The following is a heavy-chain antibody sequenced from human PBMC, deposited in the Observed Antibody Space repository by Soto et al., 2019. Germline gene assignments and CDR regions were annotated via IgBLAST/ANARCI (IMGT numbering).Heavy chain of an antibody. D-gene: IGHD3-10*01. Sequence: VQVQESGPGLVKPSQTLSLKCSVSGGSIGSRDYYWSWIRQHPEKGLEWIGSIYYDGSTDYNPSLRCPPTMSLDTSMNEFSLKLTSVSAADTALYYCARDKGGAALKGSGMDVWGQGTTVTVS. J-gene: IGHJ6*02. V-gene: IGHV4-31*02. CDR1: GGSIGSRDYY. CDR2: IYYDGST. CDR3: ARDKGGAALKGSGMDV.